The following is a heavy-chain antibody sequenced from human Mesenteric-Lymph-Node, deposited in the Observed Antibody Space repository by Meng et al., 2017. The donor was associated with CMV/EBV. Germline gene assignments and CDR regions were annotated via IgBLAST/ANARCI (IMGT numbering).Heavy chain of an antibody. V-gene: IGHV3-33*01. CDR2: IWYDGSNK. CDR1: GFTFSSYG. CDR3: ARGAGGYCSSTSCYGGDY. J-gene: IGHJ4*02. Sequence: GESLKISCAASGFTFSSYGMHWVRQAPGKGLEWVAVIWYDGSNKYYADSVKGRFTISRDNSKNTLYLQMNSLRAEDTAVYYCARGAGGYCSSTSCYGGDYWGQGTLVTVSS. D-gene: IGHD2-2*01.